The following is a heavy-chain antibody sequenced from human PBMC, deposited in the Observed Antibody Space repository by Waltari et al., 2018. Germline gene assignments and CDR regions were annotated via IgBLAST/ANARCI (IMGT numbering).Heavy chain of an antibody. Sequence: QVQLVQSGAEVKKPGASVKVSCKVSGYTLTELSMHWVRQAPGKGLEWMGGFDPEDGETIYAQKCQGRVTRTEDTSTDTAYMELSSLRSEDTAVYYCATVTAFDAFDIWGQGTMVTVSS. CDR1: GYTLTELS. J-gene: IGHJ3*02. CDR2: FDPEDGET. D-gene: IGHD3-3*02. CDR3: ATVTAFDAFDI. V-gene: IGHV1-24*01.